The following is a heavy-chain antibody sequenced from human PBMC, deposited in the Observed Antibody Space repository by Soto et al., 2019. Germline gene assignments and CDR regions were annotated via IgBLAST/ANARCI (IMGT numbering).Heavy chain of an antibody. CDR1: GFTFSSYW. D-gene: IGHD3-22*01. V-gene: IGHV3-74*01. CDR2: INSDGSST. J-gene: IGHJ4*02. CDR3: ARDLGAGYYDSSGPFDY. Sequence: HPVGSLRLSCAASGFTFSSYWMHWVRQAPGKGLVWVSRINSDGSSTSYADSVKGRFTISRDNAKNTLYLQMNSLRAEDTAVYYCARDLGAGYYDSSGPFDYWGQGTLVTVSS.